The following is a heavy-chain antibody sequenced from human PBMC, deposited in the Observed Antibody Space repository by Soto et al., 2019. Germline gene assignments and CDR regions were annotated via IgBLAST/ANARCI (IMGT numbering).Heavy chain of an antibody. Sequence: EVQLVESGGGLVLPGGSLRLSCAASGFSFNNYWMSWVRQAPGKGLEWVANIKEDGSEKYFVDSVKGRFTISRDNSKNSLYLQMNNLRADDTAVYYCARGAGDNWGQGTLVTVSS. V-gene: IGHV3-7*03. CDR1: GFSFNNYW. CDR2: IKEDGSEK. CDR3: ARGAGDN. J-gene: IGHJ4*02.